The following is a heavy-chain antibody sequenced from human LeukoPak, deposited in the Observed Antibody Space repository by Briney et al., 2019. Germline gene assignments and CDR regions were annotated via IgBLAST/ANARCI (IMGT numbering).Heavy chain of an antibody. Sequence: GGSLRLSCAASGFTFSSYEMNWVRQAPGKGLEWVSYISSSGSTIYYADPVKGRFTISRDNAKNSLYLQMNSLRAEDTAVYYCARDLYYGSGSYYHDYWGQGTLVTVSS. CDR2: ISSSGSTI. V-gene: IGHV3-48*03. D-gene: IGHD3-10*01. CDR3: ARDLYYGSGSYYHDY. J-gene: IGHJ4*02. CDR1: GFTFSSYE.